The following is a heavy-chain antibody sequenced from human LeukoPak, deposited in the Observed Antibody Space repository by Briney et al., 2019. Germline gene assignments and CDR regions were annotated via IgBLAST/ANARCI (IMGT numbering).Heavy chain of an antibody. J-gene: IGHJ3*02. CDR1: GFTFSSYG. V-gene: IGHV3-33*01. CDR3: AVEYNSSPYAFDI. CDR2: IWYDGSNK. D-gene: IGHD2/OR15-2a*01. Sequence: GGSLGLSCAASGFTFSSYGMHWVRQAPGKVLERVAVIWYDGSNKYYADSVKGRFTISRDDSKNTLYLQMNSLRVEDTAVYYCAVEYNSSPYAFDIWGQGTKVTVSS.